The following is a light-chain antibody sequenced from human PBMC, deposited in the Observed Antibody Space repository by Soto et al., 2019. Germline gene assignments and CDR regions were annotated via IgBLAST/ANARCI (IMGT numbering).Light chain of an antibody. CDR2: DAS. V-gene: IGKV3-11*01. CDR1: QSVSRY. CDR3: QQRSNWPA. J-gene: IGKJ4*01. Sequence: EIVLTQSPATLSLSPGERATLSCRASQSVSRYLAWYQQKPGQAPRLLIYDASNRATGIPARFSGSGSGTDFTLTISSLEPEDFAVYDCQQRSNWPAVGGGTKVEIK.